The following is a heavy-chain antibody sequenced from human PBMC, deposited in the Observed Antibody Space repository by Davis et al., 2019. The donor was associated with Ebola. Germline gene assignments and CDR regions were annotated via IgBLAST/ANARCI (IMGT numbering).Heavy chain of an antibody. CDR2: IRSKANSYAT. Sequence: GGSLKISCAASGFTFSGSAMHWVRQASGKGLEWVGRIRSKANSYATAYVASVKGRFTISRDDSKNTAYLQMNSLKTEDTAVYYCICSQQPFDYWGQGTLVTVSS. J-gene: IGHJ4*02. CDR3: ICSQQPFDY. D-gene: IGHD3-10*02. V-gene: IGHV3-73*01. CDR1: GFTFSGSA.